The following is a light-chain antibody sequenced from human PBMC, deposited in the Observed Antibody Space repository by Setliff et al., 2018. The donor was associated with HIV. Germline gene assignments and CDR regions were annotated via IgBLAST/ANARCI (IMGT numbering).Light chain of an antibody. V-gene: IGLV2-14*03. CDR3: SSYSINNLYV. Sequence: QSALAQPASVSGSPGQSITISCTGTSSDIGSSNFVSWYQQHPGKAPKVMIYNVDKRPSGVSNLFSGSKSGNTASLTISGLQTEDEADYYCSSYSINNLYVFATGTKV. J-gene: IGLJ1*01. CDR1: SSDIGSSNF. CDR2: NVD.